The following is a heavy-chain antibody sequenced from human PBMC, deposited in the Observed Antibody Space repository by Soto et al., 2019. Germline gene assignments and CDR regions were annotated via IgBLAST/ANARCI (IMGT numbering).Heavy chain of an antibody. J-gene: IGHJ4*02. V-gene: IGHV1-69*12. Sequence: QVQLVQSGAEVKKPGSSVKVSCKASGGTFSNYAISWVRQAPGQGLEWMGGIIPIFGTTNYAQRFQGRVTIXAXEXXVTADLGPSSLRSEATAVYYCARVSSSWNKVHFDGWGEGTLVTVSS. CDR1: GGTFSNYA. D-gene: IGHD6-13*01. CDR3: ARVSSSWNKVHFDG. CDR2: IIPIFGTT.